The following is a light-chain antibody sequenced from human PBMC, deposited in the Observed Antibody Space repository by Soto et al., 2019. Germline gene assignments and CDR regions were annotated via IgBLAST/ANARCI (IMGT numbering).Light chain of an antibody. CDR2: GAS. V-gene: IGKV3-20*01. CDR3: QQDGSLPLS. Sequence: EILLTQSPGTLSLSPGDSATLSCRASQSLGNTFLAWYQKKSGQSPRLLIYGASDRATDIPDRFSGGGSGTDFTLTISRLEPEDFAVYFCQQDGSLPLSFGGGTKVEMK. CDR1: QSLGNTF. J-gene: IGKJ4*01.